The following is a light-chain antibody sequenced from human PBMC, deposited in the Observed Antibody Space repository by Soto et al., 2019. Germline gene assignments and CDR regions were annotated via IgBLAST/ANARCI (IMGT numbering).Light chain of an antibody. CDR3: QSYDSSLSGSRV. Sequence: SALTQPPSVSGAPGQRVTISCTGSSSNIGAPYDVHWYQQLPGTAPKLLIYGNSNRPSGVPDRFSGSKSGTSASLAITGLQAEDEADYYCQSYDSSLSGSRVFGTGTKATVL. CDR2: GNS. CDR1: SSNIGAPYD. V-gene: IGLV1-40*01. J-gene: IGLJ1*01.